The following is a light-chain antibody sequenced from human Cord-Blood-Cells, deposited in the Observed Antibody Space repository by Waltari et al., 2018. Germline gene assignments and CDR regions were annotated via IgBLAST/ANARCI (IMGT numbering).Light chain of an antibody. CDR1: SSDVGGYNY. CDR3: SSYAGSNNVV. V-gene: IGLV2-8*01. Sequence: QSALTQPPSAAGSPGQSVTISCTGTSSDVGGYNYVSWYQQHPGKDPKRRIYEVSKRPAGVPDRFSGSKAGNTASLTVSGLQAEDEADYDCSSYAGSNNVVFGGGTKLTVL. CDR2: EVS. J-gene: IGLJ2*01.